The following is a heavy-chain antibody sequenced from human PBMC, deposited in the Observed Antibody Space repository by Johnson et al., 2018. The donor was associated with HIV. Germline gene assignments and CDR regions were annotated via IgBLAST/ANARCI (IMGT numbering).Heavy chain of an antibody. CDR1: GFTFSSYG. CDR3: AKGQSSGYPKDAFDI. D-gene: IGHD3-22*01. CDR2: ISYDGTDK. Sequence: QVQLVESGGGVVQPGGSLRLSCAASGFTFSSYGMHWDRQAPGKGLEWVAVISYDGTDKYYADSVKGRFTISRDNSKNTLYLQMNSLRTEDTAMYYCAKGQSSGYPKDAFDIWGRGTIVIVSS. J-gene: IGHJ3*02. V-gene: IGHV3-30*19.